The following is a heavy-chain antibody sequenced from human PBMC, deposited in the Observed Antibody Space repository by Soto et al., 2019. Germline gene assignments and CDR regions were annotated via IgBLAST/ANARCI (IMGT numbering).Heavy chain of an antibody. J-gene: IGHJ4*02. V-gene: IGHV3-30*18. CDR3: AKTHGGYGDSYPPLDY. CDR1: GFTFSSYG. CDR2: ISYDGSNK. D-gene: IGHD4-17*01. Sequence: QVQLVESGGGVVQPGRSLRLSCAASGFTFSSYGMHWVRQAPGKGLEWVAVISYDGSNKYYADSVKGRFTISRDNSKNTLYLQMNSLRAEDTAVYYCAKTHGGYGDSYPPLDYWGQGTLVTVSS.